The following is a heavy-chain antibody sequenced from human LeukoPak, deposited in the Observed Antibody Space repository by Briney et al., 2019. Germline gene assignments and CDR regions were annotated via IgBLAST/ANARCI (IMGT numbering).Heavy chain of an antibody. CDR1: GYTFTSYD. Sequence: GASVKVSCKASGYTFTSYDINWVRQATGQGLEWMGWMNPNSGNTGYAQKFQGRVTMTRNTSISTAYMELSSLRSEDTAVYYCARGPFNKGYCSGGSCYDYYYYGMDVWGQGTTVTVSS. D-gene: IGHD2-15*01. V-gene: IGHV1-8*01. CDR3: ARGPFNKGYCSGGSCYDYYYYGMDV. J-gene: IGHJ6*02. CDR2: MNPNSGNT.